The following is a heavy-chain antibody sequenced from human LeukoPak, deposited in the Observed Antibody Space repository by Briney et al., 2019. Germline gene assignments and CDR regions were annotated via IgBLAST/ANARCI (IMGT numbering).Heavy chain of an antibody. Sequence: GGSLRLSCAASGFTFSSYAMSWVRQAPGKGLEWVSAISGSGGSTYYADSVKGRFTISRDNAKNSLYLQMNSLRAEDTAVYYCARDPPGYPYYMDVWGKGTTVTISS. CDR2: ISGSGGST. J-gene: IGHJ6*03. D-gene: IGHD1-1*01. V-gene: IGHV3-23*01. CDR1: GFTFSSYA. CDR3: ARDPPGYPYYMDV.